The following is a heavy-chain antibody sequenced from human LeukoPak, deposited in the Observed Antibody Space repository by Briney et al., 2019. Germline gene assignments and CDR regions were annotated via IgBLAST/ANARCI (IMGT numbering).Heavy chain of an antibody. V-gene: IGHV3-7*01. Sequence: PGGSLSLPCAASGFTFSNYWMNWVRQAPGKGLEWVANIKGDGTEINYVDSVKGRFTISRDNPKNSLYLQLNSLRAEDTAVYYCAGGYNIDYWGQGTLVHVSS. CDR3: AGGYNIDY. CDR2: IKGDGTEI. J-gene: IGHJ4*02. CDR1: GFTFSNYW. D-gene: IGHD5-18*01.